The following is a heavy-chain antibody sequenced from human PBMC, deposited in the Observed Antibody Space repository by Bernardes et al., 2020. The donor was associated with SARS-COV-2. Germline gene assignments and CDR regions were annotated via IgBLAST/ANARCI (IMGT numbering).Heavy chain of an antibody. CDR3: ARGKGSVAHPWLVPNRKYYFDY. CDR1: GYTFTSYD. CDR2: MNPNSGNT. Sequence: ASVKVSCKASGYTFTSYDINWVRQATGQGLEWMGWMNPNSGNTGYAQKFQGRVTMTRNTSISTAYMELSSLRSEDTAVYYCARGKGSVAHPWLVPNRKYYFDYWGQGTLVTVSS. V-gene: IGHV1-8*01. D-gene: IGHD6-19*01. J-gene: IGHJ4*02.